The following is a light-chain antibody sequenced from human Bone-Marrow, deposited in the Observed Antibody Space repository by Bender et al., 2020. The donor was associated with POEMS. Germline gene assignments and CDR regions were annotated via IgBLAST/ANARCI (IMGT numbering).Light chain of an antibody. J-gene: IGLJ1*01. V-gene: IGLV2-23*01. CDR3: ISCAGRPYV. CDR1: SSDVGHYNL. Sequence: QSALTQPASVSGSPGQSVTISCTGTSSDVGHYNLVSWYQQHPGKVPKVIIYEDKGRRGACSPLFSPFKSGNVAFLTFSGLQSGDGAFYYCISCAGRPYVFRSGT. CDR2: EDK.